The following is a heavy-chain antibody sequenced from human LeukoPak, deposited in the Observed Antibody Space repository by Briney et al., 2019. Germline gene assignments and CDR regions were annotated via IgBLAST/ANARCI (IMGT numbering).Heavy chain of an antibody. V-gene: IGHV1-46*01. CDR1: GYTFTGYY. CDR2: INPSGGST. J-gene: IGHJ6*02. Sequence: GASVKVSCKASGYTFTGYYMHWVRQAPGQGLEWMGIINPSGGSTSYAQKFQGRVTMTRDTSTSTVYMELSSLRSEDTAVYYCARDVDTAMVRILPINHYGMDVWGQGTTVTVSS. D-gene: IGHD5-18*01. CDR3: ARDVDTAMVRILPINHYGMDV.